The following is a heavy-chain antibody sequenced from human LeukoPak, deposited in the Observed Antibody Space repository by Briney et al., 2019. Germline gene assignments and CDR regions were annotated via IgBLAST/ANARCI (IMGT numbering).Heavy chain of an antibody. J-gene: IGHJ3*02. V-gene: IGHV4-39*07. CDR2: IYYSGST. Sequence: SETLSLTCTVSGGSISSSSYYWGWIRQPPGKGLEWIGSIYYSGSTYYNPSLKSRVTISVDTSKNQFSLKLSSVTAADTAVYYCARDKVYYDSSGYYYGAFDIWGQGTMVTVSS. D-gene: IGHD3-22*01. CDR1: GGSISSSSYY. CDR3: ARDKVYYDSSGYYYGAFDI.